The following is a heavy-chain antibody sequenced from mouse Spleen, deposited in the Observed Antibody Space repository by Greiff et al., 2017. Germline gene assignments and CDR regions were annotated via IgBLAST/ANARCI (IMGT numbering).Heavy chain of an antibody. D-gene: IGHD1-1*01. J-gene: IGHJ2*01. Sequence: VQLQQSGPELVKPGASVKISCKASGYSFTGYYMNWVKQSPEKSLEWIGEINPSTGGTTYNQKFKAKATLTVDKSSSTAYMQLKSLTSEDSAVYYCARSNYYGSSLDYWGQGTTLTVSS. CDR2: INPSTGGT. CDR1: GYSFTGYY. CDR3: ARSNYYGSSLDY. V-gene: IGHV1-42*01.